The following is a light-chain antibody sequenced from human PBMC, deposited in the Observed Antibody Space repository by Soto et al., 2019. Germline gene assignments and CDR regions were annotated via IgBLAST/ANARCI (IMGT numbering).Light chain of an antibody. CDR3: QQYGSSHT. Sequence: EILMTQSPATLSVSPGERATLSCRASQSVSIDLAWYQQTPGQAPRLLIYGASSRAIGIPDRFSGSVSGSDFILTINRLEPEDFAVYYCQQYGSSHTFGQGTRLEI. J-gene: IGKJ5*01. CDR2: GAS. V-gene: IGKV3-20*01. CDR1: QSVSID.